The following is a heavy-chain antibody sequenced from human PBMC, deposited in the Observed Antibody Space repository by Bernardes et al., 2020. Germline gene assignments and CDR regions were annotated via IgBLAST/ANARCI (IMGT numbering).Heavy chain of an antibody. CDR1: GITFCSYW. CDR3: ARGSFHLEWLSGYYGMDV. D-gene: IGHD3-3*01. CDR2: IKQDGSER. Sequence: GHQGPGCSAFGITFCSYWMSWVRQEPGKGLEWVAKIKQDGSERYYVDSVKGRFTISRDNAKNSLSLQMNSLRAEDTAVYYCARGSFHLEWLSGYYGMDVWGQGTSVTVSS. J-gene: IGHJ6*01. V-gene: IGHV3-7*01.